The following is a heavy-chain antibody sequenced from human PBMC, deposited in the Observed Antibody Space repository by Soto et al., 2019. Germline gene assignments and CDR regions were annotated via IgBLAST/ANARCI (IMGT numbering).Heavy chain of an antibody. CDR3: ARLGLTGYYFDS. V-gene: IGHV1-18*01. CDR1: GYTFTSYG. J-gene: IGHJ4*02. Sequence: QDQREQSGAEVKKPGASVKVSCKASGYTFTSYGISWVRQAPGQGLEWMGWISAYDGNTNYAQKLQGRDTMTTDTSTSTAYMELRSLISDDTAVYYCARLGLTGYYFDSWGQGTLVTVSS. D-gene: IGHD7-27*01. CDR2: ISAYDGNT.